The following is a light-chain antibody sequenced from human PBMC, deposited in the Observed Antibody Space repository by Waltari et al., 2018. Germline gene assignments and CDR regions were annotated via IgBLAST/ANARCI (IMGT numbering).Light chain of an antibody. CDR3: QQANTFPYT. J-gene: IGKJ2*01. CDR2: AAS. Sequence: DIQMTQSPPSVSASVGDRVTITCRASQDVSNWLAWYQQKPGKDPKFLIYAASSLQRGVPSRFSGSGSGTDFTLTISSLQPDDFATYYCQQANTFPYTFGQGTKVEIK. V-gene: IGKV1-12*01. CDR1: QDVSNW.